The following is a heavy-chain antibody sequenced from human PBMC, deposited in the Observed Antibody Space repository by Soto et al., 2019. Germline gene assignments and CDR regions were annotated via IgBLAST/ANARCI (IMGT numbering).Heavy chain of an antibody. CDR3: ARVVVDIVLVPAGDDAFDI. CDR2: MNPNSGNT. J-gene: IGHJ3*02. Sequence: ASVKVSCKASGYTFTSYDINWVRQATGQGLEWMGWMNPNSGNTGYAQKFQGRVTMTRNTSISTAYMELSSLRSEDTAVYYCARVVVDIVLVPAGDDAFDIWGQGTMVTVSS. V-gene: IGHV1-8*01. CDR1: GYTFTSYD. D-gene: IGHD2-2*03.